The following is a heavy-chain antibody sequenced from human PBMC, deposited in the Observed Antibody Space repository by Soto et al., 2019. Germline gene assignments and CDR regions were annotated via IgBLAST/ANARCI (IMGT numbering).Heavy chain of an antibody. J-gene: IGHJ4*02. D-gene: IGHD6-6*01. CDR2: IIPIFGTA. Sequence: GXSVKVSCKASGGTFSSYAISWVRQAPGQGLEWMGGIIPIFGTANYAQKFQGRVTITADESTSTAYMELSRLRSEDTAVYYCAARSSTLFLAGYLDYWGQGTLVTVSS. CDR1: GGTFSSYA. CDR3: AARSSTLFLAGYLDY. V-gene: IGHV1-69*13.